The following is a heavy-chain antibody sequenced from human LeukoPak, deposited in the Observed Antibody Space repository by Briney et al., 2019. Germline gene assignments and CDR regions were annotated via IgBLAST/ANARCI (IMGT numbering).Heavy chain of an antibody. V-gene: IGHV1-69*02. J-gene: IGHJ3*02. CDR1: GGTFSSYT. CDR2: IIPILGIA. CDR3: ARFRETTVAPDAFDI. D-gene: IGHD4-11*01. Sequence: SVKVSCKATGGTFSSYTISWVRQAPGQGLEWMGRIIPILGIADYTQKFQGRVTITVDKSTSTAYMELSSLRSEDTSVYSCARFRETTVAPDAFDIWGQGTMVTVSS.